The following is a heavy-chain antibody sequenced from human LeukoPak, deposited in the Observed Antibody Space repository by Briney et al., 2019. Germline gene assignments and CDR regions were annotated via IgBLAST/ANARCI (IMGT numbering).Heavy chain of an antibody. CDR2: IRYDGNNK. CDR1: GFTFSTYP. V-gene: IGHV3-30*02. J-gene: IGHJ4*02. Sequence: GGSLRLSCAASGFTFSTYPMHWVRQAPGKGLEWVAFIRYDGNNKLYADSVKGRFTISRDNSKSTLYLHVNSLRAEDTAVYYCAKDNPLDYWGQGTLVTVSS. CDR3: AKDNPLDY. D-gene: IGHD1-14*01.